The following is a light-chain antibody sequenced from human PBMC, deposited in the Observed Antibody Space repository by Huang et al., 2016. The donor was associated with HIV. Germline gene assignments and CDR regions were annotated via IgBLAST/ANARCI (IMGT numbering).Light chain of an antibody. J-gene: IGKJ5*01. CDR2: EAV. Sequence: EIVLTQSPATLSLSPGERATLSGGASQRGSGRYLAWYQQKPGLAPRLLIYEAVSRATGIPDRFSGRGAGTDFTLTISRLEPEDFAVYYCQQYGTSPITFGQGTRLEIK. CDR3: QQYGTSPIT. V-gene: IGKV3D-20*01. CDR1: QRGSGRY.